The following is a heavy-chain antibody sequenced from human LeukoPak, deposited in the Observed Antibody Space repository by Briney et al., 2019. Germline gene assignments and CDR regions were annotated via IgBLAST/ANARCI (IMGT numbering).Heavy chain of an antibody. CDR2: VSGSGDRM. D-gene: IGHD6-13*01. CDR3: AKQSSLTAAGRIHYFDY. J-gene: IGHJ4*02. Sequence: GGSLRLSCAASGFTSSSYALNWVRQAPGKGLEWVATVSGSGDRMYHADSVKGRFTISRDNSKNTIYLQMNSLRAEDTALYYCAKQSSLTAAGRIHYFDYWGQGTLVTVSS. CDR1: GFTSSSYA. V-gene: IGHV3-23*01.